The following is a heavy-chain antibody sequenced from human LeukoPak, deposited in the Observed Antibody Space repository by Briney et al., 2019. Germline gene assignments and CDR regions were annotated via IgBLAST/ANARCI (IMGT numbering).Heavy chain of an antibody. CDR2: FCTSGIS. J-gene: IGHJ2*01. Sequence: SETLSLTCAVSGDSIITDCWTWIRQPAGKGLEWIGCFCTSGISNYNPSLESRVTMSLDTSKKLFSLNLTSVNAADTAVYYCARDALGMSGVWYFDLWGRGTLVTVSS. CDR1: GDSIITDC. CDR3: ARDALGMSGVWYFDL. D-gene: IGHD7-27*01. V-gene: IGHV4-4*07.